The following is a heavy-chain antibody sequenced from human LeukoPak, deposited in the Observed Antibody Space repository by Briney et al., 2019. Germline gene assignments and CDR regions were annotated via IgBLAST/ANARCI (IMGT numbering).Heavy chain of an antibody. CDR3: ARDRDYGSGSYIKAVGIWFDP. Sequence: GGSLRLSCAVSGFTVSGNYMSWVRQAPGKVLEWVSLIYSGGTTYYADSVKGRFTISRDNSKNTLYLQMNSVRAEDTAVYYCARDRDYGSGSYIKAVGIWFDPWGQGTLVTVSS. CDR1: GFTVSGNY. CDR2: IYSGGTT. V-gene: IGHV3-53*01. J-gene: IGHJ5*02. D-gene: IGHD3-10*01.